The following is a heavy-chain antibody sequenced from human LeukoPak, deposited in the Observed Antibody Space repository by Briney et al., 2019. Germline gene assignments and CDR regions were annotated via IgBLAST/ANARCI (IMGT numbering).Heavy chain of an antibody. CDR2: INGDNGNT. CDR1: GYTFTTYA. D-gene: IGHD3-9*01. Sequence: ASVKVSCKASGYTFTTYAMHWVRQAPGQRLKWMGWINGDNGNTKYSQKFQGRVTITRDTSAYTGYMELRGLSSADTAVYFCARAPYDILTGYSLNWFDPWGQGTLVTVSS. V-gene: IGHV1-3*01. J-gene: IGHJ5*02. CDR3: ARAPYDILTGYSLNWFDP.